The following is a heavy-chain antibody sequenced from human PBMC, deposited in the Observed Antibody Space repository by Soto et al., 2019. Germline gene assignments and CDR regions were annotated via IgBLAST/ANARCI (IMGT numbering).Heavy chain of an antibody. CDR2: FDPEDGET. Sequence: ASGKVSCKVSGYTLTELSMHWVRQAPGKGLEWMGGFDPEDGETIYAQKFQGRVTMTEDTSTDTAYMELSSLRSEDTAVYYCATRSDFYGDYGNYFDYWGQGTLVTVSS. V-gene: IGHV1-24*01. D-gene: IGHD4-17*01. J-gene: IGHJ4*02. CDR3: ATRSDFYGDYGNYFDY. CDR1: GYTLTELS.